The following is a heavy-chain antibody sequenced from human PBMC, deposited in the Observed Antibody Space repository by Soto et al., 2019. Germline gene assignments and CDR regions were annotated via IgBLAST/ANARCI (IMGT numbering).Heavy chain of an antibody. V-gene: IGHV4-39*01. D-gene: IGHD5-18*01. J-gene: IGHJ5*02. CDR2: IYYSGKT. CDR1: VCSIGSSYYY. Sequence: AATXSLTCTLSVCSIGSSYYYLCWIRQPPGKGLEWIGSIYYSGKTLYNPSLQSLVTISVDTSKNQFTLNLRSLTAADTAVDYCVRSYGLARKNWLEPRGQGPLV. CDR3: VRSYGLARKNWLEP.